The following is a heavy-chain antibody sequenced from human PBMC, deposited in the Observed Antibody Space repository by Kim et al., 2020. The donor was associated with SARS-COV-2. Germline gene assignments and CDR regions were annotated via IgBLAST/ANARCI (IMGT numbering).Heavy chain of an antibody. D-gene: IGHD2-15*01. V-gene: IGHV3-23*01. CDR2: ISGSGVST. CDR3: GKDPPLGHCSGGSCYSDS. Sequence: GGSLRLSCIASGFTFSSYAMSWVRQAPGKGLEWVSGISGSGVSTYYADSVKGRFTISRDNSKNTLYLQMNSPRAEDTAVYYCGKDPPLGHCSGGSCYSDSWGQGTLVTVSS. J-gene: IGHJ4*02. CDR1: GFTFSSYA.